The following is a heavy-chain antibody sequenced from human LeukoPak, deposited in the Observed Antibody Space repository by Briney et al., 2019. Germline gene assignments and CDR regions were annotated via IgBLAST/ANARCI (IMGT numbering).Heavy chain of an antibody. CDR3: AKDRRGYSYGQFDY. CDR1: GFTFNNYA. J-gene: IGHJ4*02. V-gene: IGHV3-23*01. D-gene: IGHD5-18*01. CDR2: TSGSGGST. Sequence: AGGSLRLSCAASGFTFNNYAMSWVRQAPGKGLEWVSATSGSGGSTYYADSVKGRFTISRDNSKNTQYLQMNSLRAEDTAVYYCAKDRRGYSYGQFDYWGQGTLVTVSS.